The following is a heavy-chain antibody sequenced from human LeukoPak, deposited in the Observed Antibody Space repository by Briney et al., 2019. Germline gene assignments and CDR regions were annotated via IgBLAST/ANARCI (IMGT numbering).Heavy chain of an antibody. CDR2: IYPGDSDT. D-gene: IGHD6-6*01. CDR1: GYSFTNYW. J-gene: IGHJ4*02. V-gene: IGHV5-51*01. Sequence: GESLKISCKGSGYSFTNYWIGWVRQKPGKGLEWMGIIYPGDSDTRYSPSFQGQVTTSADKSISTAYLQWSSLKASDTAMYYCVRQPIAARAIDWGQGTLVTVSS. CDR3: VRQPIAARAID.